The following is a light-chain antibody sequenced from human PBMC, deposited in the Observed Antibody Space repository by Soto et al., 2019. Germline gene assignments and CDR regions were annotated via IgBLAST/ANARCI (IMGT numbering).Light chain of an antibody. CDR3: QQSYSTPHT. CDR2: AAS. Sequence: DIQMTQSPSSLSSSVGDRVTLTCRASQSISSYLNWYQQKQGKAPKLLIYAASSLQSGVASRFSGSGSGTDFTLTISSLQPEDFATYYCQQSYSTPHTFGQGTKLEIK. V-gene: IGKV1-39*01. CDR1: QSISSY. J-gene: IGKJ2*01.